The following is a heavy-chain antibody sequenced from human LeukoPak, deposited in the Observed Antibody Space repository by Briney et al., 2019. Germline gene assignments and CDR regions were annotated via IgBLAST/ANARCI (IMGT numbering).Heavy chain of an antibody. J-gene: IGHJ3*02. CDR2: INPNSGGT. CDR3: ARGNSSGWYVVVAFDI. CDR1: GYTFTGYY. Sequence: AASVKVSCKASGYTFTGYYMHWVRQAPGQGLEWMGWINPNSGGTNYAQKFQGRVTMTRDTSISTAYMELSRLRSDDTAVYYCARGNSSGWYVVVAFDIWGQGTMVTVSS. V-gene: IGHV1-2*02. D-gene: IGHD6-19*01.